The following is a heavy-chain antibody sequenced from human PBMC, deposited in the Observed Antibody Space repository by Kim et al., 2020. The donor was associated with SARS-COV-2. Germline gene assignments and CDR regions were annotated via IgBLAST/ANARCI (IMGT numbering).Heavy chain of an antibody. J-gene: IGHJ4*02. V-gene: IGHV4-39*01. CDR3: ARHQSSNLLDY. D-gene: IGHD4-4*01. CDR2: T. Sequence: TSYNPSLKGRVTISVDTSKNQFSLKLSSVTAADTAVYYCARHQSSNLLDYWGQGTLVTVSS.